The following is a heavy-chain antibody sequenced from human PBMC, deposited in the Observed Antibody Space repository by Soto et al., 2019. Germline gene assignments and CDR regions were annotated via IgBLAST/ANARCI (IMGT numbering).Heavy chain of an antibody. Sequence: EVQLVESGGGLVKPGGSLRLSCVASGFTFSNYNMNWVRQAPGKGLEWVSHISGSSIYIHYADSVRGRFTISRDNAKNSVYLQMDSLRVEDTAVYYWAREGALKPFSSWGQGALVTVSS. CDR3: AREGALKPFSS. CDR1: GFTFSNYN. CDR2: ISGSSIYI. J-gene: IGHJ5*02. V-gene: IGHV3-21*01.